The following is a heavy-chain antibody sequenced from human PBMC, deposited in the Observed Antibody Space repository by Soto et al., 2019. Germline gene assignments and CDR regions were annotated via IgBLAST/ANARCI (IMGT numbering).Heavy chain of an antibody. Sequence: SATLSLTCAVYGGSFSGYYWSWIRQPPGKGLEWIGEINHSGSTNYNPSLKSRVTISVDTSKNQFSLKLSSVTAADTAVYYCARGLSSPGPFDYWGQGTLVTVSS. V-gene: IGHV4-34*01. CDR1: GGSFSGYY. D-gene: IGHD6-13*01. CDR3: ARGLSSPGPFDY. CDR2: INHSGST. J-gene: IGHJ4*02.